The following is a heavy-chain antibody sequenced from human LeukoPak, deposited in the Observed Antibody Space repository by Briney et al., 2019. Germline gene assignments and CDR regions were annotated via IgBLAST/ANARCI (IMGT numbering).Heavy chain of an antibody. CDR1: GFTFSSYS. J-gene: IGHJ4*02. CDR3: AKGHVFYFGY. V-gene: IGHV3-23*01. Sequence: PGGSLRLSCAASGFTFSSYSMSWVRQAPGKGLEWVSAITGSGGSTYYADSVKGRFTISRDNSKNTLYLQMNSLRAEDTAVYYCAKGHVFYFGYWGQGTLVTVSS. CDR2: ITGSGGST.